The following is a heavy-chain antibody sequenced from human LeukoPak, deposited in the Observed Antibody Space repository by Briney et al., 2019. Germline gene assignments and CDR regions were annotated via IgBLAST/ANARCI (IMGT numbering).Heavy chain of an antibody. D-gene: IGHD3-10*01. CDR1: GSTFSNYV. CDR3: AKGSKGGMIVPGERPKYFQN. Sequence: GGSLRLSCAASGSTFSNYVMSWVRRAPGKGREGVSGITGGGGRTYDADSVKGRFTISRDNSKNTLYLQTNSLRAEDTAVYYCAKGSKGGMIVPGERPKYFQNWGQGTLVTVSS. CDR2: ITGGGGRT. J-gene: IGHJ1*01. V-gene: IGHV3-23*01.